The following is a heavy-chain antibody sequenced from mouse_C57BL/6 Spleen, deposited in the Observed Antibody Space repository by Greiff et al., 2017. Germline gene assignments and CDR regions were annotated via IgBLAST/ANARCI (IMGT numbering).Heavy chain of an antibody. D-gene: IGHD1-1*01. CDR1: GFNIKDDY. J-gene: IGHJ2*01. CDR2: IDPENGDT. V-gene: IGHV14-4*01. Sequence: VQLQQSGAELVRPGASVKLSCTASGFNIKDDYMHWVKQRPEQGLEWIGWIDPENGDTEYASKFQGKATITADTSSNTAYLQLSSLTSEDTAVYYCTHYYGSSYVNYGGQGTTLTVSS. CDR3: THYYGSSYVNY.